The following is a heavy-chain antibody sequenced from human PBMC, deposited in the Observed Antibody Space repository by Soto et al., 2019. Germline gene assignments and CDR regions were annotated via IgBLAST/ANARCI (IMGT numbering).Heavy chain of an antibody. CDR2: ISDNGGGT. Sequence: GGSLRLSCSVSGFIFSSFAMHWVRQAPGKGLKYVSAISDNGGGTYYADSVKGRFTISRDNSKNTLYLQMSTLRPEDTAVYYCVKDMYYDFWSGSHDYWGQGTLVTISS. CDR3: VKDMYYDFWSGSHDY. CDR1: GFIFSSFA. J-gene: IGHJ4*02. V-gene: IGHV3-64D*06. D-gene: IGHD3-3*01.